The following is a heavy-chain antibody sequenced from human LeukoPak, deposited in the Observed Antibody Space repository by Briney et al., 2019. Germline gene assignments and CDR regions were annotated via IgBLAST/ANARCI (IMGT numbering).Heavy chain of an antibody. CDR2: IYYSGST. D-gene: IGHD5-18*01. V-gene: IGHV4-59*01. CDR1: GGSISSYY. J-gene: IGHJ6*03. CDR3: ARIGYSYGYGYYYYYYMDV. Sequence: SETLSLTCTASGGSISSYYWSWIRQPPGKGLEWIGYIYYSGSTNYNPSLKSRVTISVDTSKNQFSLKLSSVTAADTAVYYCARIGYSYGYGYYYYYYMDVWGKGTTVTISS.